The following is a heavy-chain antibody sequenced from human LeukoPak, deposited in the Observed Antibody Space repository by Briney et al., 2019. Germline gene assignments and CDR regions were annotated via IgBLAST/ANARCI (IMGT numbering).Heavy chain of an antibody. Sequence: PSETLSLTCAVYGGSFSGYYWSWIRQPPGKGLEWIGEINHSGSTNYNPSLKSRVTISVDTSKNQFSLKLSSMTAADTAVYYCARGYLDWNYGRPFDYWGQGTLVAVSS. V-gene: IGHV4-34*01. CDR3: ARGYLDWNYGRPFDY. D-gene: IGHD1-7*01. CDR1: GGSFSGYY. J-gene: IGHJ4*02. CDR2: INHSGST.